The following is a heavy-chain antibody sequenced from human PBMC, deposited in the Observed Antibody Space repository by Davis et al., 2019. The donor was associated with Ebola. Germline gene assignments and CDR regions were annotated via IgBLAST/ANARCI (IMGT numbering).Heavy chain of an antibody. CDR2: ITAHNGNT. J-gene: IGHJ4*02. CDR1: GYTFTSYG. D-gene: IGHD3-10*01. Sequence: ASVKVSCKASGYTFTSYGISWVRQAPGQGLEWMGWITAHNGNTNYAQKVQGRVTMTTDTSTSTAYLDLRSLRSDGTAVYYCARAPTWSQINYYCFDYWGQGTLVTVSS. CDR3: ARAPTWSQINYYCFDY. V-gene: IGHV1-18*04.